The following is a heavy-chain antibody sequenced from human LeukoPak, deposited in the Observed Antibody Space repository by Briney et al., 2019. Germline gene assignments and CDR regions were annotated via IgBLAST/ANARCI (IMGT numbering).Heavy chain of an antibody. J-gene: IGHJ4*02. Sequence: GGSLRLSCAASGFTFSSYWMSWVRQAPGKGLEWVANIKQDGSEKYYVDSVKGRFTISRDNAKNSVFLQMTSLRPDDTAVYYCARGEYHQDGIGTNRFDNWGQGVLVTVSS. V-gene: IGHV3-7*01. CDR3: ARGEYHQDGIGTNRFDN. CDR2: IKQDGSEK. CDR1: GFTFSSYW. D-gene: IGHD5-24*01.